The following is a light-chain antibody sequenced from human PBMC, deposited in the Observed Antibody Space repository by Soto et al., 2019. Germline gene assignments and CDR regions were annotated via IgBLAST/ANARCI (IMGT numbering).Light chain of an antibody. V-gene: IGKV3-11*01. CDR1: QSINSK. J-gene: IGKJ1*01. Sequence: TQSPATLSLSPGEIANLYCRASQSINSKLAWYQQNPGQAPRLLIYDAANRATGSPARFSGSGSGTDFALTISSLETEDVAVYYCQQRNNCPPWTFGQGTKVDI. CDR2: DAA. CDR3: QQRNNCPPWT.